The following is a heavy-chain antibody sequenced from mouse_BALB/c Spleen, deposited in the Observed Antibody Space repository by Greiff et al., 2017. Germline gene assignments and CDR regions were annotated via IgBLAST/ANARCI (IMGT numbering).Heavy chain of an antibody. CDR1: GFTFSSYA. V-gene: IGHV5-9-4*01. CDR3: ARGGIYYDYEFDY. CDR2: ISSGGSYT. J-gene: IGHJ2*01. D-gene: IGHD2-4*01. Sequence: EVHLVESGGGLVKPGGSLKLSCAASGFTFSSYAMSWVRQSPEKRLEWVAEISSGGSYTYYPDTVTGRFTISRDNAKNTLYLEMSSLRSEDTAMYYCARGGIYYDYEFDYWGQGTTLTVSS.